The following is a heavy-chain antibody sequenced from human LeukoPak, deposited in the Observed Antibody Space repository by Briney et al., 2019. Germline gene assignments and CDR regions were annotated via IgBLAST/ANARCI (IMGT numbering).Heavy chain of an antibody. V-gene: IGHV3-21*01. D-gene: IGHD2-15*01. Sequence: PGGSLRLSCAASGFTFSSYAMSWVRQAPGKGLEWVSSISSSSSYIYYADSVKGRFTISRDNAKNSLYLQMNSLRAEDTAVYYCARDSGGGSGSPSPIYYFDYWGQGTLVTVSS. CDR2: ISSSSSYI. CDR1: GFTFSSYA. J-gene: IGHJ4*02. CDR3: ARDSGGGSGSPSPIYYFDY.